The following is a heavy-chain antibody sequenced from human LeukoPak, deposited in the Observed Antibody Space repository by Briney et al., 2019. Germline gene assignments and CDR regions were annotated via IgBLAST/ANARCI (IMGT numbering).Heavy chain of an antibody. CDR2: ITGSGANT. CDR3: AKGISSQKIDWFDP. V-gene: IGHV3-23*01. Sequence: GGSLRLSCAASGFTFSSYAMSWVRQAPGKGLEWISSITGSGANTFYADSVKGRVTISRDNSENMLHLQVNSLRAEDTAIYYCAKGISSQKIDWFDPWSQGTLVTVSS. J-gene: IGHJ5*02. CDR1: GFTFSSYA. D-gene: IGHD2-15*01.